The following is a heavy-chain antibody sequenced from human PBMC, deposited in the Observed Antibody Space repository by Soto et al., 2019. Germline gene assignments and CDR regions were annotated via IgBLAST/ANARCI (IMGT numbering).Heavy chain of an antibody. CDR1: GGSISSYY. CDR3: ARLLGSGWYRNYFDY. V-gene: IGHV4-59*08. D-gene: IGHD6-19*01. Sequence: SETLSLTCTVSGGSISSYYWGWIRQPPGKGLEWIGYIYYSGSTNYNPSLKSRVTISVDTSKNQFSLKLSSVTAADTAVYYCARLLGSGWYRNYFDYWGQGTLVTVPQ. CDR2: IYYSGST. J-gene: IGHJ4*02.